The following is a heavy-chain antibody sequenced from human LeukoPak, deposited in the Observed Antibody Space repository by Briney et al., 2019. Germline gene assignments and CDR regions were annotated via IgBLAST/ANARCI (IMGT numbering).Heavy chain of an antibody. Sequence: SETLSLTCTVSGGSISSYYVSWIRQPPGKGLEWIGYISYTGSTDYNPSLKSRVTISVDTSKNQFSLKLSSVTAADTAVYYCARLVPRRYYGSGSYRPRDAFDIWGQGTMVTVSS. CDR1: GGSISSYY. D-gene: IGHD3-10*01. J-gene: IGHJ3*02. V-gene: IGHV4-59*12. CDR3: ARLVPRRYYGSGSYRPRDAFDI. CDR2: ISYTGST.